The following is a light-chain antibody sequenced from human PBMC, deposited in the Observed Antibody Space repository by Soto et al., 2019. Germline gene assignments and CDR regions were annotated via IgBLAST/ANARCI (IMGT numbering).Light chain of an antibody. CDR2: LGS. Sequence: EIVMTHSPPSLTVTPGEPASISCRSSQRLLHSNGNTFLDWYLQKPGQSPQLLIYLGSNRASGVPDRVSGSEAGKDFTLKISRVEAEDVGVYYSMQALNTPYTFGQWTRLE. V-gene: IGKV2-28*01. CDR3: MQALNTPYT. J-gene: IGKJ2*01. CDR1: QRLLHSNGNTF.